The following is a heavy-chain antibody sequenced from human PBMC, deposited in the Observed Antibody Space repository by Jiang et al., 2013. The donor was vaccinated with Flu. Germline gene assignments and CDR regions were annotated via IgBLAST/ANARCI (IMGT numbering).Heavy chain of an antibody. CDR3: ARHKKDILTGSYDAFDI. D-gene: IGHD3-9*01. CDR1: GGSISSSSYY. CDR2: IYYSGST. J-gene: IGHJ3*02. Sequence: TCTVSGGSISSSSYYWGWIRQPPGKGLEWIGSIYYSGSTYYNPSLKSRVTISVDTSKNQFSLKLSSVTAADTAVYYCARHKKDILTGSYDAFDIWGQGTMVTVSS. V-gene: IGHV4-39*01.